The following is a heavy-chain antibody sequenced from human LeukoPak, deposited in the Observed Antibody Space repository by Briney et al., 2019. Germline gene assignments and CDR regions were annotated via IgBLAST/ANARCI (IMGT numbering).Heavy chain of an antibody. CDR2: ISGGGGST. J-gene: IGHJ4*02. CDR1: GFTFSNYA. CDR3: TKGTIWLPFDY. D-gene: IGHD5-18*01. V-gene: IGHV3-23*01. Sequence: GGSLRLSSAASGFTFSNYAMSWARPAPGKGREWFSAISGGGGSTYYEDSVRGPFTTARDNSKNTLYLQMNSLRAEDTAVYYCTKGTIWLPFDYWGQGTLVTVSS.